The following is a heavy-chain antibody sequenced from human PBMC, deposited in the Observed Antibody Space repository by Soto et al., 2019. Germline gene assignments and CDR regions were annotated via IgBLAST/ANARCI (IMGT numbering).Heavy chain of an antibody. Sequence: GGSLRLSCAASGFSFSSYAMSWVRQAPGKGLEWVSAISASGGTTNYADSVKGRFTISRDNSKNTLDLQMNSLRVEDTAVYYCAKSRITFGGVPDYWGQGTLVTVSS. V-gene: IGHV3-23*01. CDR3: AKSRITFGGVPDY. CDR1: GFSFSSYA. J-gene: IGHJ4*02. CDR2: ISASGGTT. D-gene: IGHD3-16*01.